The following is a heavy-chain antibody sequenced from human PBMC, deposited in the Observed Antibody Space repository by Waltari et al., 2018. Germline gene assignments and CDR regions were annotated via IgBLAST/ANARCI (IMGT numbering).Heavy chain of an antibody. CDR2: IYSGGST. V-gene: IGHV3-53*02. J-gene: IGHJ3*02. CDR3: ARDLGDSSGGMEAFDI. D-gene: IGHD3-22*01. Sequence: EVQLVETGGGLIQPGGSLRLSCAASGFTVSSNYMSWVRQAPGKGLEWVSVIYSGGSTYYADSVKGRVTSSRDKSKNTLYLQMNSLRAEDTAVYYCARDLGDSSGGMEAFDIWGQGTMVTVSS. CDR1: GFTVSSNY.